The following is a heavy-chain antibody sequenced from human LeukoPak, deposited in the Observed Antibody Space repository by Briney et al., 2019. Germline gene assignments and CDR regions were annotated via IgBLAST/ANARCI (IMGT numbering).Heavy chain of an antibody. CDR1: GGSFSGYY. Sequence: PSETLSLTCAVYGGSFSGYYWSWIRQPPGKGLEWIGEINHSGSTNYNPSLKSRVTISVDTSKNQFSLKLSSVTAADTAVYYCARDRGPYGGNPLPLLYWGQGTLVTVSS. J-gene: IGHJ4*02. CDR2: INHSGST. D-gene: IGHD4-17*01. V-gene: IGHV4-34*01. CDR3: ARDRGPYGGNPLPLLY.